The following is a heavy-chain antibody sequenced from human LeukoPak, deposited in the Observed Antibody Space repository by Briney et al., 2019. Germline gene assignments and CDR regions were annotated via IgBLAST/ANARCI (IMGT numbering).Heavy chain of an antibody. CDR2: INPNSGGT. D-gene: IGHD3-10*01. CDR1: GYTFTGYY. V-gene: IGHV1-2*06. CDR3: ARDRPIGGPNDY. J-gene: IGHJ4*02. Sequence: ASVKVSCKASGYTFTGYYMHWVRQAPGQGLEWMGRINPNSGGTNYAQKFQGRATMTRDTSISTAYMELSRLRAEDTAVYYCARDRPIGGPNDYWGQGTLVTVSS.